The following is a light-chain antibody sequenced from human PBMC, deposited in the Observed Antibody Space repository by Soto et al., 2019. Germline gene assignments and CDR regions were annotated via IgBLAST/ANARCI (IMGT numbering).Light chain of an antibody. CDR3: QQRKEWPPLT. CDR1: QSIDIY. Sequence: VLTQSPATLSLSPGERATLSCRASQSIDIYLAWYQHKRGQAPRLLIYEASNRATGIPARFSGSGSGTDFTLTISSLEPEDFAVYYCQQRKEWPPLTFGGGTKVEIK. CDR2: EAS. J-gene: IGKJ4*01. V-gene: IGKV3-11*01.